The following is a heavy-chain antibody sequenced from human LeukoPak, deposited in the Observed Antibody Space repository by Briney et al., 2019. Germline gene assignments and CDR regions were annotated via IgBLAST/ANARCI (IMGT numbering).Heavy chain of an antibody. J-gene: IGHJ5*02. CDR3: ARDRRANLNWFDP. V-gene: IGHV1-46*01. CDR2: INPSGGST. CDR1: GYTFTSYY. Sequence: ASVKVSCKASGYTFTSYYMRWVRQAPGQGLEWMGIINPSGGSTSYAQKFQGRVTMTRDTSTSTVYMELSSLGSEDTAVYYCARDRRANLNWFDPWGQGTLVTVSS. D-gene: IGHD1-26*01.